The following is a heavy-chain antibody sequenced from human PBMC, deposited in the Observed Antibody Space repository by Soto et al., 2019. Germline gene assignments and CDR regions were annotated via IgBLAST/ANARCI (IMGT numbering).Heavy chain of an antibody. CDR1: GDSISGYY. D-gene: IGHD6-19*01. CDR2: IYYTGYT. Sequence: HVQLQESGPGLVQPSETLSLTCTVSGDSISGYYWNWIRQTPGEGLEWIGFIYYTGYTYYNPSLQSGVTLSVDTSKNRFSLTLTSVTAADTAMYYCARHGSRDAVRFDYWGQGILVAVSS. CDR3: ARHGSRDAVRFDY. V-gene: IGHV4-59*08. J-gene: IGHJ4*02.